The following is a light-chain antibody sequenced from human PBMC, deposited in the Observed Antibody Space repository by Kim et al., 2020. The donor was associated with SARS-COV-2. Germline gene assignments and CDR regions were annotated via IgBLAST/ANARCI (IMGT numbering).Light chain of an antibody. J-gene: IGKJ2*01. V-gene: IGKV3-20*01. CDR2: GAS. CDR1: QSVSNDY. Sequence: SPGERATLSCRASQSVSNDYIAWYQENPGQAPRLLIYGASNRATGIPDRFSGTGSGTDFTLTISKLEPEDFAVYYCQQYGDSPPYTFGQGTKLEI. CDR3: QQYGDSPPYT.